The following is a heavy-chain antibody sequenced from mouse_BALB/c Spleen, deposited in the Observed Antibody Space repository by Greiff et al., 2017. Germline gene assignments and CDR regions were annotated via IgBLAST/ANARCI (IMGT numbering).Heavy chain of an antibody. CDR1: GYTFTDYY. Sequence: QVQLQQSGAELARPGASVKLSCKASGYTFTDYYINWVQQRTGQGLEWIGEIYPGSGNTYYNEKFKGKATLTADKSTSPAYMQLSSLTSEDSAVYFCARYTTVVARYWYFDVWGAGTTVTVSS. CDR2: IYPGSGNT. V-gene: IGHV1-77*01. D-gene: IGHD1-1*01. CDR3: ARYTTVVARYWYFDV. J-gene: IGHJ1*01.